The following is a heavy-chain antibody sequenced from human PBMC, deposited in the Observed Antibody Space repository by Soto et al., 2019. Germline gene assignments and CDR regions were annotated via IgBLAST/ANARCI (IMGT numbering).Heavy chain of an antibody. Sequence: PSESLSLTCAVYGGCSSGYYWSWLRPPPGKGREWLWESNHSGSTNYNPSLKSRVTISGDTSKSQCSLKLSSVTAADTAVYCGARHAQWEQQYCCDYWGQGTLVTVAS. V-gene: IGHV4-34*01. CDR1: GGCSSGYY. CDR2: SNHSGST. CDR3: ARHAQWEQQYCCDY. J-gene: IGHJ4*02. D-gene: IGHD1-26*01.